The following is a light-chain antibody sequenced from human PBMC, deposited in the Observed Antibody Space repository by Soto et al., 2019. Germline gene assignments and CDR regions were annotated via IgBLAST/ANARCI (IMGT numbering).Light chain of an antibody. CDR2: TAS. CDR1: QSISRN. V-gene: IGKV1-39*01. CDR3: QQSHSSPLS. Sequence: IQMTQSPSSLSASVGDRVTITCRASQSISRNLNWYQQKPGKAPELLIYTASNLQSGVPSRFSGSGSGTDFDLTISSLQPEDSAVYYCQQSHSSPLSFGGGTKVDIK. J-gene: IGKJ4*01.